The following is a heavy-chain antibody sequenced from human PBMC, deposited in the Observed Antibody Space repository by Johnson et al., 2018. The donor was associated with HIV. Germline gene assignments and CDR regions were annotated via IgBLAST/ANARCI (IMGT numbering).Heavy chain of an antibody. J-gene: IGHJ3*02. V-gene: IGHV3-30-3*01. CDR2: ISYDGSNK. CDR1: GFTFSSYA. CDR3: ARALEVGATTANEAFDI. D-gene: IGHD1-26*01. Sequence: QMMLVESGGGVVQPGRSLRLSCAASGFTFSSYAMHWVRQAPGKGLEWVAVISYDGSNKYYADSVKGRFTIPRDNSKNTLYLQMNSLRAEDTAVYYCARALEVGATTANEAFDIWGQGTMVTVSS.